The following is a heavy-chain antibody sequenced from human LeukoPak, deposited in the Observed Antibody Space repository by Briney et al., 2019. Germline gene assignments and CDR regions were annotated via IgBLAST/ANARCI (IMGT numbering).Heavy chain of an antibody. D-gene: IGHD3-22*01. V-gene: IGHV3-15*07. CDR2: IKSKTAGGTT. Sequence: GGSLRPSCAASGFTFSSYSMNWVRQAPGKGLEWVGRIKSKTAGGTTDFAAPVKGRFTISRDDSKNTLYLQMNSLTSEDTAVYYCTQGSGQYYDYWGQGTLVTVSS. CDR1: GFTFSSYS. CDR3: TQGSGQYYDY. J-gene: IGHJ4*02.